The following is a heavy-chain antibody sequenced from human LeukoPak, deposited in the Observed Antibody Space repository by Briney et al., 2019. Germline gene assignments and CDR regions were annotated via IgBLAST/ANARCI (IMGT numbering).Heavy chain of an antibody. V-gene: IGHV4-34*01. Sequence: PSETLSLTCAVYGGSFSGYSWSWIRQPPGKGLEWIADINHSGSTNYNPSLKSRVTISVDTSKNQFSLQLSSVTAADTAVYYCARHGHSGSSWLNWFDPWGQGTLVTVSS. D-gene: IGHD6-13*01. CDR2: INHSGST. CDR3: ARHGHSGSSWLNWFDP. CDR1: GGSFSGYS. J-gene: IGHJ5*02.